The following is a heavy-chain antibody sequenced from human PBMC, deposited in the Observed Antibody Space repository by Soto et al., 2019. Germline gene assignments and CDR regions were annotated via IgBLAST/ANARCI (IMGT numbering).Heavy chain of an antibody. CDR1: GYRFTSYL. V-gene: IGHV5-10-1*01. CDR2: IDPSDSYT. D-gene: IGHD2-2*01. Sequence: GESLKISCKGSGYRFTSYLISWVRQMPGKGLEWMGRIDPSDSYTNYSPSFQGHVTISADKSISTAYLQWSSLKASDTAMYYCASSPRGYCSSTSCRELGNYYGMDVWGQGTTVTVSS. J-gene: IGHJ6*02. CDR3: ASSPRGYCSSTSCRELGNYYGMDV.